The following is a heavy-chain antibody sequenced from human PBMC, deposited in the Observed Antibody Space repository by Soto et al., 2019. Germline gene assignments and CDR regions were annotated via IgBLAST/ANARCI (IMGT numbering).Heavy chain of an antibody. CDR2: INHSGST. Sequence: SETLSLTCAVYGGSFSGYYWSWIRQPPGKGLEWIGEINHSGSTNYNPSLKSRVTISVDTSKNQFSLKLSSVTAADTAVYYCGRGAGNCSGGSCYSDKYYFDYWGQGTLVTVSS. D-gene: IGHD2-15*01. J-gene: IGHJ4*02. CDR1: GGSFSGYY. V-gene: IGHV4-34*01. CDR3: GRGAGNCSGGSCYSDKYYFDY.